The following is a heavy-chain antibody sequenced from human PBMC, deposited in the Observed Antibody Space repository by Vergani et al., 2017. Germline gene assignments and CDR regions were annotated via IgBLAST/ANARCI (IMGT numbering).Heavy chain of an antibody. CDR1: GGSISSGGYS. CDR3: ARSEYYDSSGYLDYFDY. D-gene: IGHD3-22*01. Sequence: QLQLQESGSGLVKPSQTLSLTCAVSGGSISSGGYSWSWIRQPPGKGLEWIGYIYHSGSTYYNPSLKSRVTISVDRSKNQFSLKLSSVTAADTAVYYCARSEYYDSSGYLDYFDYWGQGTLVTVSS. J-gene: IGHJ4*02. CDR2: IYHSGST. V-gene: IGHV4-30-2*01.